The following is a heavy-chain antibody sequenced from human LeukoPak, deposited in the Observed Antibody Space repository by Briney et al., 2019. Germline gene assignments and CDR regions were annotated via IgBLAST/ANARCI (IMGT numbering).Heavy chain of an antibody. CDR3: ASQYYDFWSGYYDY. CDR2: IYYSGST. Sequence: SETLSLTCTVSGGSISSGGYYWSWIRQHPGKGLEWIGYIYYSGSTYYNPSLKSRVTISVDTSKNQFSLKLSSVTAADTAVYYCASQYYDFWSGYYDYWGQGTLVTVSS. J-gene: IGHJ4*02. CDR1: GGSISSGGYY. V-gene: IGHV4-31*03. D-gene: IGHD3-3*01.